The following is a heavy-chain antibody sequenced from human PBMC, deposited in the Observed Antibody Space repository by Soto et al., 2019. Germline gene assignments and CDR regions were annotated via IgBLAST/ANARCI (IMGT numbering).Heavy chain of an antibody. D-gene: IGHD5-18*01. CDR3: ARDLEWIQLWFRYYYYYGMDV. CDR2: INAGNGNT. Sequence: GTSVKVSCEASRYTFNSYAMHWVHQAPGQRLEWMGWINAGNGNTKYSQKFQGRVTITRDTSASTAYMELSSLRSEDTAVYYCARDLEWIQLWFRYYYYYGMDVWGQGTTVTVSS. V-gene: IGHV1-3*01. CDR1: RYTFNSYA. J-gene: IGHJ6*02.